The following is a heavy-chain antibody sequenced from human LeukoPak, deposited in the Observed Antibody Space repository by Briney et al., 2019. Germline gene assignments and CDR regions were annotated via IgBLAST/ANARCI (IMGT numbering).Heavy chain of an antibody. CDR3: AKDSLDY. CDR1: GFTFSSYG. J-gene: IGHJ4*02. Sequence: GGSLRLSCAASGFTFSSYGMHWVRQAPGKGLEWVAVISYDGSNKYYADSVKGRFTIFRDNSKNTLYLQMNSLRAEDTAVYYCAKDSLDYWGQGTLVTVSS. V-gene: IGHV3-30*18. CDR2: ISYDGSNK.